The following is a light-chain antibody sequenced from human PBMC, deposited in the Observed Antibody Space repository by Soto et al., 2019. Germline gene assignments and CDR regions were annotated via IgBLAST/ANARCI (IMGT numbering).Light chain of an antibody. Sequence: QSVLTQPPSASGTPGQGVIISCSGTYSNIGSNTVKWYRQVPGSAPKFLIYSNNERPSGVPDRFSGSKSGTSASLAISGLQSEDDADYYCATWDDAQRGWVFGGGTKLTVL. V-gene: IGLV1-44*01. CDR2: SNN. J-gene: IGLJ3*02. CDR3: ATWDDAQRGWV. CDR1: YSNIGSNT.